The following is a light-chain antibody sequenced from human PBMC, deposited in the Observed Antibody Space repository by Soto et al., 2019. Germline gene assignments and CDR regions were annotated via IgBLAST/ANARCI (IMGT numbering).Light chain of an antibody. J-gene: IGKJ5*01. V-gene: IGKV1-8*01. CDR2: AAS. Sequence: AIQLTQSPSSLSASIGDRVTITCRASQDISYFLAWYQQKPGRAPNLLIYAASTLQSGVPSRFSGSGSGTDFTLTISCLQSEDFATYYCQQYYSYPPITFGQGTRLEIK. CDR1: QDISYF. CDR3: QQYYSYPPIT.